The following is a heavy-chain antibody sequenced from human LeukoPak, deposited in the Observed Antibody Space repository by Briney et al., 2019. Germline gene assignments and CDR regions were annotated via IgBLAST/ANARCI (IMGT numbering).Heavy chain of an antibody. CDR2: IWYDGSNK. D-gene: IGHD2-2*01. CDR3: TKRVVPAGSSGGDHYALDV. V-gene: IGHV3-33*06. Sequence: GGSLRLSCVASGITFSNYGMHWARQAPGKGLEWVAGIWYDGSNKNYVDSVKGRFTISRDNSKNTLFLDMNSLRVEDTGVYFCTKRVVPAGSSGGDHYALDVWGQGTTVTVSS. CDR1: GITFSNYG. J-gene: IGHJ6*02.